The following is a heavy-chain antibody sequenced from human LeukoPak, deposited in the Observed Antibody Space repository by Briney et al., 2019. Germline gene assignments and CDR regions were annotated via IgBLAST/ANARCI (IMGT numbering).Heavy chain of an antibody. CDR3: ARDPTSYYGMDV. CDR1: GYTFTSYD. Sequence: ASVKVSCKASGYTFTSYDINWVRQATGQGLEWMGWMNPNSGNTGYAQKFQGRVTMTRNTSISTAYMELSSLRSEDTAVYYCARDPTSYYGMDVWGQGTTVTVSS. J-gene: IGHJ6*02. CDR2: MNPNSGNT. V-gene: IGHV1-8*01.